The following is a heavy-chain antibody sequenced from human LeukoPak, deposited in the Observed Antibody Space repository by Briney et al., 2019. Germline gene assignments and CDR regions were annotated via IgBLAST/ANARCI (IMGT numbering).Heavy chain of an antibody. V-gene: IGHV3-21*01. D-gene: IGHD2-15*01. CDR3: ARGDCSGGSCYPGGDWFDP. CDR1: GFTFSSYS. CDR2: ISSSSSSYI. Sequence: GGSLRLSCAASGFTFSSYSMNWVRQAPGKGLEWVSSISSSSSSYIYYADSVKGRFTISRDNAKNSLYLQMNSLRAEDTAVYYCARGDCSGGSCYPGGDWFDPWGQGTLVTVSS. J-gene: IGHJ5*02.